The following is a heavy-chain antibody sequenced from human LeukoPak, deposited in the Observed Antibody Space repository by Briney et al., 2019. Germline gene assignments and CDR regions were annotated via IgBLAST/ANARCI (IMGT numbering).Heavy chain of an antibody. J-gene: IGHJ4*02. CDR1: GITVSSNY. D-gene: IGHD2-21*01. V-gene: IGHV3-66*04. CDR3: ARLVAAPGDY. CDR2: IYSVGST. Sequence: GGSLRLSCAASGITVSSNYMSWVRQAPGKGLEWASVIYSVGSTFYADSVRGRFTISRDISNNTLYLQMNSLRAEDTAVYYCARLVAAPGDYWGQGTLVTVSS.